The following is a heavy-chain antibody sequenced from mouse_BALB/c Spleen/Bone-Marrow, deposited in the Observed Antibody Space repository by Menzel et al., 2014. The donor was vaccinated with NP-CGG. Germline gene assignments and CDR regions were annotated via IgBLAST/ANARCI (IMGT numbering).Heavy chain of an antibody. V-gene: IGHV5-6-3*01. CDR3: ARDDGFYGLDR. Sequence: EVQLVESGGGLVQPGGSLKLSCAASGFTFSNYGMSWVRQTPDKRLDLVATINNNGGKTYPTDSVKGRFTISRDNAKNTLYLQMSSLKSEDTAMYYCARDDGFYGLDRWGQGTSVTVSS. D-gene: IGHD1-1*01. CDR1: GFTFSNYG. J-gene: IGHJ4*01. CDR2: INNNGGKT.